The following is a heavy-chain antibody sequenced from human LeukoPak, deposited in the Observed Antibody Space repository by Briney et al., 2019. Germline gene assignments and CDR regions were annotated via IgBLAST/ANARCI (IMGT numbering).Heavy chain of an antibody. D-gene: IGHD3-10*01. CDR1: GFTVSGNY. CDR2: IYAGGNT. Sequence: QPGGPLRLSCAASGFTVSGNYMTWVRQAPGRGLEWVSLIYAGGNTYYPASVKGRFTISRDNSKNTLYLQMNSLRAEDTAVYYCASGEWPQDYWGQGTLVTVSS. CDR3: ASGEWPQDY. J-gene: IGHJ4*02. V-gene: IGHV3-53*01.